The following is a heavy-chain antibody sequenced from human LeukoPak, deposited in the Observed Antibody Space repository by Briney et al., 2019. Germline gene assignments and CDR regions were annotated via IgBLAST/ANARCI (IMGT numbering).Heavy chain of an antibody. Sequence: SVTLSCTGSGSTSNINTNNWVRQAHGQGHDWEGRITLLLGGPYYNQKFHGRITITAYKSAYIANMELNTLRPNDTDVYYCARDPSDYDFWTGTYYYSDLDDWCQGTSVTAAS. J-gene: IGHJ6*02. CDR2: ITLLLGGP. CDR1: GSTSNINT. V-gene: IGHV1-69*08. D-gene: IGHD3-3*01. CDR3: ARDPSDYDFWTGTYYYSDLDD.